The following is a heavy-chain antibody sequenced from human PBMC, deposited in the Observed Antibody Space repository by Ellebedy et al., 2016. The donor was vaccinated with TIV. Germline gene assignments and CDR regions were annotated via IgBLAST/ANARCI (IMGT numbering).Heavy chain of an antibody. CDR2: MKYDEIES. D-gene: IGHD2-2*01. V-gene: IGHV3-7*04. J-gene: IGHJ3*01. CDR3: VRDTVAVPDGNTFDF. CDR1: GFTFSRFW. Sequence: PGGSLRLSCVASGFTFSRFWTGWIREAPGKGLEGVAHMKYDEIESYYANSVNGRFTISRDNARNSLYLQMKSLRVDDTAMYYCVRDTVAVPDGNTFDFWGQGTMVSVST.